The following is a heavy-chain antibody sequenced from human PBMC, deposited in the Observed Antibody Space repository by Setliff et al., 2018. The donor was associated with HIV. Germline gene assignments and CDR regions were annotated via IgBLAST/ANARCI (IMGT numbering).Heavy chain of an antibody. J-gene: IGHJ5*02. Sequence: PSESLSLTCAVYGESFSGYQWSWIRQPPGKGLEWIGEINHSGSTNYNPSLKSRVTISVDTPKNQFSVTLTSVTEADTAVYYCARFYGDYETDNWFDPWGHGILVTVSS. V-gene: IGHV4-34*01. CDR2: INHSGST. D-gene: IGHD4-17*01. CDR3: ARFYGDYETDNWFDP. CDR1: GESFSGYQ.